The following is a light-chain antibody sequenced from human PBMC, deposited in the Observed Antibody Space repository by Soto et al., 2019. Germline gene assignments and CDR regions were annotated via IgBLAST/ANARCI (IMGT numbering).Light chain of an antibody. J-gene: IGLJ2*01. V-gene: IGLV2-8*01. Sequence: QSALTQPPSASGSPGQSVTISCTGTSSDVGAYNYVSWYQQHPGKAPRLMIFEVNKRPSRVPDRFSGSKSGDTASLTVSGLQAEDEADYYCSSYAGNNNLLFGGGTQLTVL. CDR3: SSYAGNNNLL. CDR1: SSDVGAYNY. CDR2: EVN.